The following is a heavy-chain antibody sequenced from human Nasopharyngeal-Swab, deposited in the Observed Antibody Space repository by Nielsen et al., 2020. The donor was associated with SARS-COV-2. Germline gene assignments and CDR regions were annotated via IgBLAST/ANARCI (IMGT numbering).Heavy chain of an antibody. J-gene: IGHJ6*03. V-gene: IGHV1-3*01. CDR3: ARDPVTAAIAVGYYYYYMDV. D-gene: IGHD2-2*02. Sequence: WGRQAPGQRLEWMGWINAGNGNAKYSQKFQGRVTITRDTSASTAYMELSSLRSEDTAVYYCARDPVTAAIAVGYYYYYMDVWGKGTTVTVSS. CDR2: INAGNGNA.